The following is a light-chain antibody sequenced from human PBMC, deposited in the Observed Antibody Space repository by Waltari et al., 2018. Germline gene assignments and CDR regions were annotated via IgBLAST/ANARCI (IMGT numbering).Light chain of an antibody. V-gene: IGKV1-39*01. Sequence: DILLTQSPVFLSAFVGDRVTISCRSSQTVNTYLNWYQQKLGEAPKLLIYAASTLQSGFPPRFSGTGSGTVFTLTILSLQPEDFATYFCQQSYSTPYTFGPGT. CDR2: AAS. CDR1: QTVNTY. CDR3: QQSYSTPYT. J-gene: IGKJ2*01.